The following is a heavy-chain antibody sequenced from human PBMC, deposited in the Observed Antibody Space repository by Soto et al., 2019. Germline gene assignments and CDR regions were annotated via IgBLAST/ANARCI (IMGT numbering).Heavy chain of an antibody. CDR2: IYYSGST. Sequence: PSETLSLTCTVSGGSISSGCYYWSWIRQHPGKGLEWIGYIYYSGSTYYNPSLKSRVTISVDTSKNQFSLKLSSVTAADTAVYFCAKEGSSGWYYFDYWGQGTLVTVSS. V-gene: IGHV4-31*03. J-gene: IGHJ4*02. CDR3: AKEGSSGWYYFDY. D-gene: IGHD6-19*01. CDR1: GGSISSGCYY.